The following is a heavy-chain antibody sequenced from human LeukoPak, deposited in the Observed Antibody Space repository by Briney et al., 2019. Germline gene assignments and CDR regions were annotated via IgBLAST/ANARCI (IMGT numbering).Heavy chain of an antibody. D-gene: IGHD2-21*01. CDR3: ANSKGAY. V-gene: IGHV3-23*01. J-gene: IGHJ4*02. Sequence: GGSLRLSCAASGFTFSTYAMSWVRQAPGKGPEWVSAISGSGDTTYYSDSVKGRFTISRDNSKNTLYLHIKSLRAGDTALYYCANSKGAYWGQGTLVTVTS. CDR2: ISGSGDTT. CDR1: GFTFSTYA.